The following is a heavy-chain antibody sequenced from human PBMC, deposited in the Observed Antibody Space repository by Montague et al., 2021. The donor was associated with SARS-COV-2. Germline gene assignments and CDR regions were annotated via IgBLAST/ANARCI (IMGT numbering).Heavy chain of an antibody. CDR2: IYYSGIT. CDR1: GGSISSSTYY. CDR3: ARLICYDMKGSFDY. Sequence: SETLSLTCTVSGGSISSSTYYWGWIRQPPGKGLEWIGNIYYSGITYYNPSLKSRVTISVDTSKNQFSLKLSSVTAADTAVYYCARLICYDMKGSFDYWGQGTLVTVSS. V-gene: IGHV4-39*01. J-gene: IGHJ4*02. D-gene: IGHD3-16*01.